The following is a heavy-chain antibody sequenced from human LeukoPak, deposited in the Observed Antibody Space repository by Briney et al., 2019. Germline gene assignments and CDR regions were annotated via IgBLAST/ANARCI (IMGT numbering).Heavy chain of an antibody. J-gene: IGHJ4*02. Sequence: ASVKLSCKASGYSFSTYGISWVRQAPGQGLEWMGWISVYNGNTNYAQNFQGRVTMTTDTSTSTAYMELSSLRSDDTAVYYCARDGPMGYTPMAYWGQGTLVSVSS. CDR1: GYSFSTYG. D-gene: IGHD5-18*01. CDR3: ARDGPMGYTPMAY. CDR2: ISVYNGNT. V-gene: IGHV1-18*01.